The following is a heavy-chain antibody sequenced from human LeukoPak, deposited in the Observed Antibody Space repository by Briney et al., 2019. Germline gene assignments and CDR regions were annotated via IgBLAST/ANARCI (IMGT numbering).Heavy chain of an antibody. J-gene: IGHJ5*02. CDR3: VRSKSGAYGWFDP. CDR1: GGSISSSSYF. Sequence: PSETLSLTCTVSGGSISSSSYFWTWIRQPPGKGLEWIGYIYYTGNTNYNPSLKSRVTISIDTSKNHFSLNVNSVTAADAAVYYCVRSKSGAYGWFDPWGPGTLVTVSS. V-gene: IGHV4-61*03. D-gene: IGHD2-15*01. CDR2: IYYTGNT.